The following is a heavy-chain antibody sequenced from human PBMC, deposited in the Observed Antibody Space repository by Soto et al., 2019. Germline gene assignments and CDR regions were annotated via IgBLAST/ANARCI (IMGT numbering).Heavy chain of an antibody. D-gene: IGHD5-18*01. CDR2: IIPIFGTA. CDR3: ASSDTAMVTYFDY. CDR1: GGTFSSYA. V-gene: IGHV1-69*13. J-gene: IGHJ4*02. Sequence: ASVKVSCKASGGTFSSYAISWVRQAPGQGLEWMGGIIPIFGTANYAQKFQGRVTITADESTSTAYMELSSLRSEDTAVYYCASSDTAMVTYFDYWGQGTLVTVSS.